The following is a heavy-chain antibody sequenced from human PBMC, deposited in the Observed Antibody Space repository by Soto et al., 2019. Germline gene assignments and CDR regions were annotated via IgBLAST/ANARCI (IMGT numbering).Heavy chain of an antibody. Sequence: ASVKVSCNASGYTFTSYGVSWVRQAPGQGLEWMGWISAYNGNTNYAQKLQGRVTMTTDTSTSTAYMELRSLRSDDTAVYYCARENGNYNWFDPWGQGTLVTVSS. V-gene: IGHV1-18*01. D-gene: IGHD4-17*01. CDR2: ISAYNGNT. CDR1: GYTFTSYG. J-gene: IGHJ5*02. CDR3: ARENGNYNWFDP.